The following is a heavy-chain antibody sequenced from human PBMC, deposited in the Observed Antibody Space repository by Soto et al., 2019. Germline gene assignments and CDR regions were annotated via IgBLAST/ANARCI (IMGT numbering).Heavy chain of an antibody. D-gene: IGHD2-15*01. CDR1: GVTLRYGGYS. V-gene: IGHV4-30-2*01. CDR3: AKGGGYDSFDF. CDR2: ISHLETT. Sequence: TRSPTGRVLGVTLRYGGYSWSWRWQAPGKGLEWLGYISHLETTYYSPSNESRLSLSIDTTRNQFSLRPSSMTAAAKGVYDCAKGGGYDSFDFWGQGIQVTVSS. J-gene: IGHJ4*02.